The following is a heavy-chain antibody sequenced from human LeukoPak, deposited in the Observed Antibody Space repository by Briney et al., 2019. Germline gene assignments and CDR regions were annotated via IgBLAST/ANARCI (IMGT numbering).Heavy chain of an antibody. CDR2: VSSDESNS. CDR1: GFTFSSHW. J-gene: IGHJ4*02. Sequence: GGSLRLSCTASGFTFSSHWMHWVRQAPGKGLVWVSRVSSDESNSRYADSVKGRFTISRDNSKNTLYLQMNSLRAEDTAVYYCAKESRVVPAAYFDYWGQGTLVTVSS. V-gene: IGHV3-74*01. D-gene: IGHD2-2*01. CDR3: AKESRVVPAAYFDY.